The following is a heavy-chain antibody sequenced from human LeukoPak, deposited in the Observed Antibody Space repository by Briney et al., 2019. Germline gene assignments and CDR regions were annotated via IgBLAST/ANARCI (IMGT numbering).Heavy chain of an antibody. D-gene: IGHD5-18*01. Sequence: PGGSLILSCEASGFTFGSFAMYWVRQAPGKGLEWIAGIFGSGGSPHYADSVKGRFTISRDNSKNTVYLQINSLRAEDTAVYYCGKTTAGYSSGQKPAWPVDYWGQGTLVTVSS. CDR3: GKTTAGYSSGQKPAWPVDY. V-gene: IGHV3-23*01. CDR1: GFTFGSFA. J-gene: IGHJ4*02. CDR2: IFGSGGSP.